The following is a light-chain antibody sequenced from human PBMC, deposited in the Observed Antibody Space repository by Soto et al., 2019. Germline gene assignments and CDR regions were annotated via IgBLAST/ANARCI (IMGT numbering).Light chain of an antibody. Sequence: IVVTQSSSPLFVSPGERATLSCRASQSFSSNLAWYQQKSGQAPRLLIYGASSSATSIPDRFSGSGSGTEFTLTISILQSEDLAVDFGQHYYDWQRTFGRGTKVDIK. CDR2: GAS. J-gene: IGKJ1*01. V-gene: IGKV3D-15*03. CDR1: QSFSSN. CDR3: QHYYDWQRT.